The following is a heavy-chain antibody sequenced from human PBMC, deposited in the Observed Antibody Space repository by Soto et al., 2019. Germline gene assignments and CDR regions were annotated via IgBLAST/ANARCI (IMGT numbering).Heavy chain of an antibody. D-gene: IGHD3-10*01. J-gene: IGHJ5*02. CDR1: GYTFTSYG. CDR3: ARVPGSRGSVWFDP. CDR2: ISAYNGNT. Sequence: ASVKVSCKASGYTFTSYGISWVRQAPGQGLEWMGWISAYNGNTNYAQKLQGRVTMTTDTSTSTAYMELRSLRSDDTAVYYCARVPGSRGSVWFDPWGQGTLVTVSS. V-gene: IGHV1-18*01.